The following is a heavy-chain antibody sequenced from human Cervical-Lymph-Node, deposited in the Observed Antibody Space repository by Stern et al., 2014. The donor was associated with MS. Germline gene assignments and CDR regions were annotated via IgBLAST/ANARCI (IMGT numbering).Heavy chain of an antibody. J-gene: IGHJ4*02. V-gene: IGHV3-23*01. CDR3: AKEPSSSSWYDYFDY. CDR1: GFTFSSYA. D-gene: IGHD6-13*01. Sequence: EVQLLESGGGLVQPGGSLRLSCAASGFTFSSYAMSWVHQAPGKGLEWVSAISGSGGSTYYADSVKGLFTISRDNSKNTLYLQMNSLRAEDTAVYYCAKEPSSSSWYDYFDYWGQGTLVTVSS. CDR2: ISGSGGST.